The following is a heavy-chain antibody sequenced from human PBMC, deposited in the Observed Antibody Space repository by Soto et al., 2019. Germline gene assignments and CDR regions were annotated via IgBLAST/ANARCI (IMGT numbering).Heavy chain of an antibody. V-gene: IGHV6-1*01. CDR1: GDSVSSNSSA. CDR3: ARERGVLSEAFDI. J-gene: IGHJ3*02. CDR2: TYYRSKWYN. Sequence: SQSLSLTCVISGDSVSSNSSAWNWLRHSPSRGLELLGRTYYRSKWYNDYVLSVKSRITINPDTSKNQFSLQLNSVTPEDTAVYYCARERGVLSEAFDIWGQRSVVTVSS. D-gene: IGHD3-10*01.